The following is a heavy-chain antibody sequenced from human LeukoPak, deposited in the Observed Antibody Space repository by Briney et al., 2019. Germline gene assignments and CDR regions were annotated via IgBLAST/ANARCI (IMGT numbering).Heavy chain of an antibody. CDR3: TRHVMGGDY. CDR1: GFSFSGSA. J-gene: IGHJ4*02. D-gene: IGHD1-26*01. CDR2: IRSKANNYAT. V-gene: IGHV3-73*01. Sequence: GGSLRLSCAASGFSFSGSAMHWVRQASGKGLGWVGRIRSKANNYATAYAASVRGRFTISRDDSKNMAYLQMNNLNTVDTAVYYCTRHVMGGDYWGQGTLVTVSS.